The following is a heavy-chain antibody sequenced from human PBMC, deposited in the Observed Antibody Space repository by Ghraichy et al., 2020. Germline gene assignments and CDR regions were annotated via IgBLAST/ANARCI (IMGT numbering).Heavy chain of an antibody. D-gene: IGHD3-10*01. CDR1: GFTFSNYA. CDR2: ITDGGGGT. Sequence: GGSLRLSCAASGFTFSNYAMHWVRQAPGKGLEWVSSITDGGGGTDYADSVKGRFTISRDNSKKTLYLQMNSLRAEDTAVYYCAKDDYGSGSYYTVSFDYWGQGTLVTVSS. J-gene: IGHJ4*02. V-gene: IGHV3-23*01. CDR3: AKDDYGSGSYYTVSFDY.